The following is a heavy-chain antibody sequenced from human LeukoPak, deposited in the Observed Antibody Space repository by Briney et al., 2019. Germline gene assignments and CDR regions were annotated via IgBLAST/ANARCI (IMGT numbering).Heavy chain of an antibody. D-gene: IGHD3-22*01. CDR3: ARGLHLLPRSTLDY. J-gene: IGHJ4*02. V-gene: IGHV3-7*01. Sequence: GGSLRLSCAASRFTFSTYWMNWVRQAPGKGLEWVANIKQDGSEKYYVDSVKGRFTISRDNAKNSLYLQMNSLRAEDTAVYYCARGLHLLPRSTLDYWGQGTLVTVSS. CDR1: RFTFSTYW. CDR2: IKQDGSEK.